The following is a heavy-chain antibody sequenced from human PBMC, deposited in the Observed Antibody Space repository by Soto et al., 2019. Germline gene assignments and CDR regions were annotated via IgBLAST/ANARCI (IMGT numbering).Heavy chain of an antibody. Sequence: EVQLLESGGDLGQPGGSLRLSCAAAGFMFSSYGMSWVRQAPGRGLQWVATIHPSGGSTHYAESVRGRFTISRDKSRDTLYLQMNSLRAEDTAVYYCAKDPSTGPPDCWGQGALVTVSS. CDR2: IHPSGGST. D-gene: IGHD3-9*01. CDR1: GFMFSSYG. J-gene: IGHJ4*02. CDR3: AKDPSTGPPDC. V-gene: IGHV3-23*01.